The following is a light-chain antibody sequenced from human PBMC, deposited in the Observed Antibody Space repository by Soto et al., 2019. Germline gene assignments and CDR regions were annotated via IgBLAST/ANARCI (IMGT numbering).Light chain of an antibody. CDR1: SSDVGGYNY. J-gene: IGLJ3*02. CDR2: AIS. V-gene: IGLV2-14*01. CDR3: SSYTSSDTWV. Sequence: QSALTQPASVSGSPGQSITISCTGTSSDVGGYNYVSWYQHHPGKAPRLLTYAISNRPSGVSSRFSGSKSGNTASLTISGLLAEDEADYYCSSYTSSDTWVFGGGTQLTV.